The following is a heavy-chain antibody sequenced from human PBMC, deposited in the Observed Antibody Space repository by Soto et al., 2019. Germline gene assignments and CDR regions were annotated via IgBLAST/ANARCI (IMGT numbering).Heavy chain of an antibody. V-gene: IGHV4-31*03. Sequence: QVQLQESGPGLVKPSQTLSLTCTVSGGSISSGGYYWSWIRQHPGKGLEWIGYIYYSGSTYYNPSLKSRVTISVDTSKNQFSLKLSSVTAADTAVYYCARVPPIRAYCGGDCYGRAFDIWGQGTMVTVSS. J-gene: IGHJ3*02. CDR2: IYYSGST. D-gene: IGHD2-21*02. CDR1: GGSISSGGYY. CDR3: ARVPPIRAYCGGDCYGRAFDI.